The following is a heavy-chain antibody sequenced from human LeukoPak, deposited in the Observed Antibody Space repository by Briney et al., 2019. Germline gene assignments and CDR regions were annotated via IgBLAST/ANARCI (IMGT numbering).Heavy chain of an antibody. Sequence: GGSLRLSCAASGFTFSDHYMSWIRQAPGKGLEWVSYIRSGDSSIYYADSVKGRFTISRDSPKDTLHLQMNSLRVDDTAVYYCCGWEDPFDYWGQGTPVTVSS. CDR3: CGWEDPFDY. CDR2: IRSGDSSI. CDR1: GFTFSDHY. J-gene: IGHJ4*02. D-gene: IGHD6-19*01. V-gene: IGHV3-11*01.